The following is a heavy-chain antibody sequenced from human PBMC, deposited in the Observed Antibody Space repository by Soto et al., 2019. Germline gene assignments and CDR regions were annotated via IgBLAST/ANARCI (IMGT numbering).Heavy chain of an antibody. CDR1: GGSISSGGYY. CDR2: IYNSGST. CDR3: ASWNYGILNAFDI. J-gene: IGHJ3*02. V-gene: IGHV4-31*03. D-gene: IGHD1-7*01. Sequence: SETLSLTCTVSGGSISSGGYYWSWIRQHPGKGLEWIGYIYNSGSTYYNPSLQSRVTISVDTSKNHFSLKLSSVTAADTAVYYCASWNYGILNAFDIWGQGTMVT.